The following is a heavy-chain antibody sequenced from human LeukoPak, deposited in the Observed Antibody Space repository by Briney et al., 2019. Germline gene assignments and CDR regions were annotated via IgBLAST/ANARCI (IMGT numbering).Heavy chain of an antibody. CDR1: GGSISSSSYY. J-gene: IGHJ4*02. Sequence: SETLSLTCTVSGGSISSSSYYWGWIRQPPGKGLEWIGSIYYSGSTYYNPSLKSRVTISVDTSKSQFSLKLSSVTAADAAIYYCARKQWVMYYFDSWGQGTLVTVSS. V-gene: IGHV4-39*01. CDR2: IYYSGST. CDR3: ARKQWVMYYFDS. D-gene: IGHD6-19*01.